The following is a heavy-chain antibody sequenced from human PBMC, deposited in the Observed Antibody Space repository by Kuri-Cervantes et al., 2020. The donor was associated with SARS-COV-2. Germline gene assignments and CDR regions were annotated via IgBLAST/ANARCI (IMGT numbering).Heavy chain of an antibody. J-gene: IGHJ5*02. CDR2: INPNSGGT. CDR1: GYTFTGYY. D-gene: IGHD6-13*01. V-gene: IGHV1-2*02. CDR3: ARDRGSSWYGGWFDP. Sequence: ASVKVSCKASGYTFTGYYMHWVRQAPGQGLEWMGWINPNSGGTNYAQKFQGRVTMTTDASTSTAYMEVRSLRSDDTAVYYCARDRGSSWYGGWFDPWGQGTLVTVSS.